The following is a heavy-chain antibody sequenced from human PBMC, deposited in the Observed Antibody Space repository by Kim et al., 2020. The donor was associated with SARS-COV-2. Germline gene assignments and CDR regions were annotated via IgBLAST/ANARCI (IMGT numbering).Heavy chain of an antibody. V-gene: IGHV3-64D*09. CDR1: GFTFSNFA. J-gene: IGHJ4*02. CDR3: VGSDYSYGY. CDR2: ISSNGGST. Sequence: GGSLRLSCSASGFTFSNFALPWVRQAPGKGLEYVSAISSNGGSTYYADSVKGRFTISRDNSKNTLFLQMSSLRAEDTAVYYCVGSDYSYGYWGQGTLVTV. D-gene: IGHD3-22*01.